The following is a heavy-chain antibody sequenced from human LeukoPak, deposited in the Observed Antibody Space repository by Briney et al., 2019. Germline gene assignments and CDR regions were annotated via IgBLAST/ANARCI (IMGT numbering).Heavy chain of an antibody. CDR2: INYSGST. V-gene: IGHV4-31*03. Sequence: SETLSLTCTVPGGSISSGGYYWSWIRQHPGKGLEWIGYINYSGSTYYNPSLKSRVTISVDTSKNQFSLKLSSVTAADTAVYYCARGRGYYDSSQYYYFDYWGQGTLVTVSS. CDR3: ARGRGYYDSSQYYYFDY. CDR1: GGSISSGGYY. D-gene: IGHD3-22*01. J-gene: IGHJ4*02.